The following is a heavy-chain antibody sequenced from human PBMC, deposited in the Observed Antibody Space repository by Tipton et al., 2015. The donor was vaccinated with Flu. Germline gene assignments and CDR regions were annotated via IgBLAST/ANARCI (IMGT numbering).Heavy chain of an antibody. CDR3: GTYCGGDCYRAPIYYYGLDV. V-gene: IGHV3-53*01. J-gene: IGHJ6*02. D-gene: IGHD2-21*02. CDR1: GFSVSRNY. Sequence: QLVQSGGGLVKPGGSLRLSCAASGFSVSRNYMSWVRQAPGKGLEWVSVIYSGGSTDYADSVKGRFTISRDNSKNTLYLQMNSLRAEDTAVYYCGTYCGGDCYRAPIYYYGLDVWGQGTTVTASS. CDR2: IYSGGST.